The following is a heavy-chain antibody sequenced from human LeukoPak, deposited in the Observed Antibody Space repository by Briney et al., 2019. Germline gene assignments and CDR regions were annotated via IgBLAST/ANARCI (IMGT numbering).Heavy chain of an antibody. D-gene: IGHD2-15*01. J-gene: IGHJ4*02. CDR1: GFTFSSYA. CDR3: ARGPRPAWWQYYFDY. V-gene: IGHV3-30*04. Sequence: GRSLRLSCAASGFTFSSYAMHWVRQAPGKGLEWVAVISYDGSNKYYADSVKGRFTISRDNSKNTLYLQMNSLRAEDTAVYYCARGPRPAWWQYYFDYWGQGTLVTVSS. CDR2: ISYDGSNK.